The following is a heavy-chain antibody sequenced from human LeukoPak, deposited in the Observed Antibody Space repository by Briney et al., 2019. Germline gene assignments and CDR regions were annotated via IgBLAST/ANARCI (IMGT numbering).Heavy chain of an antibody. D-gene: IGHD3-10*01. J-gene: IGHJ4*02. CDR3: ATMVRGVIHY. CDR2: IYYSGST. Sequence: SETLSLTCTVSGGSISSSTYYWGWIRQPPGKGLDWIGSIYYSGSTYYNPSLKSRVTISVDTSKNQFSLKLSSVTAADTAVYYCATMVRGVIHYWGQGTLVTVSS. CDR1: GGSISSSTYY. V-gene: IGHV4-39*01.